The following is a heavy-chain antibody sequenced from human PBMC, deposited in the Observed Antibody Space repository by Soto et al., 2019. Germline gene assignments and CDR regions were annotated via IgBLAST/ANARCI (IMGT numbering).Heavy chain of an antibody. CDR3: ARDDIWFGEFIDY. Sequence: ASVKVSCKASGYTFTGYYMHWVRQAPGQGLEWMGWINPNSGGTNYAQKFQGGVTMTRDTSISTAYMEPSRLRSDDTAVYYCARDDIWFGEFIDYWGQGTLVTVSS. V-gene: IGHV1-2*02. J-gene: IGHJ4*02. CDR1: GYTFTGYY. D-gene: IGHD3-10*01. CDR2: INPNSGGT.